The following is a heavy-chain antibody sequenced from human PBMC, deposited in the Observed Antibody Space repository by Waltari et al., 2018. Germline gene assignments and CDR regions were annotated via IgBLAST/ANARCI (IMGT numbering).Heavy chain of an antibody. CDR2: FDLEDGEA. V-gene: IGHV1-24*01. J-gene: IGHJ4*02. Sequence: QVQLVQSGAEVKKPGASVKVSCKVSGYTLTELSMHWVRQAPGKGLEWMGGFDLEDGEAIYAQKFQGRVTMTEDTSTDTAYMELSSLRSEDTAVYYCATVLPRVEGKGVIIGSSGAPFDYWGQGTLVTVSS. D-gene: IGHD3-10*01. CDR1: GYTLTELS. CDR3: ATVLPRVEGKGVIIGSSGAPFDY.